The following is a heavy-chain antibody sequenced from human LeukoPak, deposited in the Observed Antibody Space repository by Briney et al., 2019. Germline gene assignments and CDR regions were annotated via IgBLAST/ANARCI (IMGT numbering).Heavy chain of an antibody. V-gene: IGHV3-11*04. D-gene: IGHD2-2*01. CDR3: ARAYSMQLPSDAFDI. CDR2: ISSSGSTI. Sequence: GGSLRLSCAASGFTFSDYYMSWIRQAPGKGLEWVSYISSSGSTIYYADSVKGRFTISRDNAKNSLYLQMNSLGAEDTAVYYCARAYSMQLPSDAFDIWGQGTMVTVSS. J-gene: IGHJ3*02. CDR1: GFTFSDYY.